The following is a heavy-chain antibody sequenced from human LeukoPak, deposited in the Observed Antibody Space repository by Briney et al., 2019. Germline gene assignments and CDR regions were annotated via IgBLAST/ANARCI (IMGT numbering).Heavy chain of an antibody. D-gene: IGHD3-3*02. J-gene: IGHJ6*03. CDR2: ISGSGGSS. V-gene: IGHV3-23*01. Sequence: GGSLRLSCATSGFTSSSYAMSWVRQAPGKGLEWVSVISGSGGSSYYADSVKGRFTISRDNSKNTLYLQMNSLRAEDTAIYYCAKGSAHYWSGYQYDYYYYMDVWGKGTTVTVSS. CDR1: GFTSSSYA. CDR3: AKGSAHYWSGYQYDYYYYMDV.